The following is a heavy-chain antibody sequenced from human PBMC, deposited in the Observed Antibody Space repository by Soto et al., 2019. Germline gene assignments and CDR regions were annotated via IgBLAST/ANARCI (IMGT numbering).Heavy chain of an antibody. CDR3: ARDLGHCSRAACYGPVGSYDD. J-gene: IGHJ4*02. D-gene: IGHD2-2*01. V-gene: IGHV3-66*01. CDR1: GFTVSTNY. CDR2: IYLSGNT. Sequence: GGSLRLSCAASGFTVSTNYMSWVRQAPGQGLEWVSVIYLSGNTYYADSVKGRFTISRDNSKNTLYLQMDSLRAEDTAVYYCARDLGHCSRAACYGPVGSYDDWGLGTLVTVAS.